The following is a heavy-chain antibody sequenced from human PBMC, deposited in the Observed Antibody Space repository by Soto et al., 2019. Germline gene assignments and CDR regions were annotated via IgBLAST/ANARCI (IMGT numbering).Heavy chain of an antibody. Sequence: GGSLRLSCAASGFALSGYWMTWVRQAPGKGLEWVASINPDGTLKYYVDSVKGRFTISRDNADNSLFLQMISLRVEDSAVYYCARWESGDWYLGIWGQGTLVTVSS. J-gene: IGHJ4*02. D-gene: IGHD2-21*02. CDR3: ARWESGDWYLGI. CDR1: GFALSGYW. V-gene: IGHV3-7*03. CDR2: INPDGTLK.